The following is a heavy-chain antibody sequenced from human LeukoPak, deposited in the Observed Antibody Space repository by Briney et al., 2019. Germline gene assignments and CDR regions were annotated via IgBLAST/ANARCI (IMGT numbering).Heavy chain of an antibody. Sequence: PSETLSLTCTVSGGSISSGDYYWSWIRQPPGKGLEWIGFIYYSGTTHYNPSLRSRVTISVDTSKNQFSLKLSSVTAADTAVYYCAREIYYDFWSGYDAFDIWGQGTMVTVSS. D-gene: IGHD3-3*01. CDR2: IYYSGTT. J-gene: IGHJ3*02. V-gene: IGHV4-30-4*01. CDR3: AREIYYDFWSGYDAFDI. CDR1: GGSISSGDYY.